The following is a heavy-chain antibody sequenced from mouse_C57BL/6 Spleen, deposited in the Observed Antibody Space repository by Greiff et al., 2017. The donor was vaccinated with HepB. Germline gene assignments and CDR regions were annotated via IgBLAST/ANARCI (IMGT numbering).Heavy chain of an antibody. CDR2: IDPSDSYT. V-gene: IGHV1-69*01. CDR3: ARREDFDY. Sequence: QVQLQQSGAELVMPGASVKLSCKASGYTFTSYWMHWVKQRPGQGLEWIGEIDPSDSYTNYNQKFKGKSTLTVDKSSSTAYMQLSSLTSEDSAVYYCARREDFDYWGQGTTLTVSS. CDR1: GYTFTSYW. J-gene: IGHJ2*01.